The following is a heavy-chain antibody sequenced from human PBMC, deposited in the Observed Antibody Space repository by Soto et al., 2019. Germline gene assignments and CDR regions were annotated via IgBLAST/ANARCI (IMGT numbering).Heavy chain of an antibody. D-gene: IGHD3-22*01. J-gene: IGHJ6*02. CDR2: ISYDGSNK. V-gene: IGHV3-30*18. Sequence: GGSLRLSCAASGFTFSSYGMHWVRQAPGKGLEWVAVISYDGSNKYYADSAKGRFTISRDNSKNTLYLQMNSLRAEDTAVYYCAKSYYYDSSGYGDYYYYYGMDVWGQGTTVTVSS. CDR1: GFTFSSYG. CDR3: AKSYYYDSSGYGDYYYYYGMDV.